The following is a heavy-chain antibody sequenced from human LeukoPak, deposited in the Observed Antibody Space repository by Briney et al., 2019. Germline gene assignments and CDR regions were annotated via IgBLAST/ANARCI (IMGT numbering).Heavy chain of an antibody. CDR2: IYYSGTT. J-gene: IGHJ4*02. V-gene: IGHV4-59*01. CDR3: ARLIGLGEVSPYFDF. CDR1: GFTFSSFE. Sequence: GSLRLSCLASGFTFSSFEMNWIRQPPGKGLEWIGYIYYSGTTNYNPPLKSRVSMSVDTSKNQFSLKLNSVTAPDTAVYYCARLIGLGEVSPYFDFWGQGRLVTVSS. D-gene: IGHD3-16*02.